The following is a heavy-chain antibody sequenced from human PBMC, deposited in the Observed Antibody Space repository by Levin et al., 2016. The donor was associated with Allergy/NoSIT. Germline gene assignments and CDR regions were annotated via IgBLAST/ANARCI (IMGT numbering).Heavy chain of an antibody. D-gene: IGHD5-24*01. V-gene: IGHV4-59*01. Sequence: SETLSLTCTVSGGSISSYYWSWIRQPPGKGLEWIGYIYYSGSTNYNPSLKSRVTISVDTSKNQFSLKLSSVTAADTAVYYCARAGRWLQAFDYWGQGTLVTVSS. CDR2: IYYSGST. CDR3: ARAGRWLQAFDY. CDR1: GGSISSYY. J-gene: IGHJ4*02.